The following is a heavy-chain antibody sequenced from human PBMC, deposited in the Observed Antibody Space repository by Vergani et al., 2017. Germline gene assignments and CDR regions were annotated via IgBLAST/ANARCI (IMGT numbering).Heavy chain of an antibody. CDR2: IYYSGST. CDR3: ARGRHCSSTSCYKAYYYYYMDV. D-gene: IGHD2-2*01. CDR1: GGSISSSSYY. V-gene: IGHV4-39*07. Sequence: QLQLQESGPGLVKPSETLSLTCTVSGGSISSSSYYWGWIRQPPGKGLGWVGSIYYSGSTYYNPSLESRVTISVDTSKSQFSLKLSSVTAADTAVYYCARGRHCSSTSCYKAYYYYYMDVWGKGP. J-gene: IGHJ6*03.